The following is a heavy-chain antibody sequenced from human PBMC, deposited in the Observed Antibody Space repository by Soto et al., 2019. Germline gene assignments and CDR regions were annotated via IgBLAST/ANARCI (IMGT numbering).Heavy chain of an antibody. J-gene: IGHJ6*02. CDR2: IYYSGST. V-gene: IGHV4-30-4*01. CDR3: ARDDGSGNSGMDV. D-gene: IGHD3-10*01. CDR1: GGSISSCDYY. Sequence: SETLSLTCTVSGGSISSCDYYWSWIRQPPGKGLEWIGYIYYSGSTYYNPSLKSRVTISVDTSKNQFSLKLSSVTAADTAVYYCARDDGSGNSGMDVWGQGTTVTVSS.